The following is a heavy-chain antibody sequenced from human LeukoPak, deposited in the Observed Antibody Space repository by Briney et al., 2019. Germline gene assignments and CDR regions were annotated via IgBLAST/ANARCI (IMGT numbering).Heavy chain of an antibody. D-gene: IGHD3-10*01. CDR2: ISAYNGNT. V-gene: IGHV1-18*04. Sequence: GASVKVSCKASGYTFTSYGISWVRQAPGQGLEWMGWISAYNGNTNYAQKLQGRVTMTTDTSTSTAYMELRSLRSDDTAVYYCARDCSYYGSGSLHYWGQGTLVTVSS. CDR1: GYTFTSYG. CDR3: ARDCSYYGSGSLHY. J-gene: IGHJ4*02.